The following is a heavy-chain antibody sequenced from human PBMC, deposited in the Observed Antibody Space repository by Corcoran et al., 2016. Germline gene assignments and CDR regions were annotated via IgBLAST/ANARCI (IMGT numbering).Heavy chain of an antibody. J-gene: IGHJ5*02. Sequence: QLQLQESGPGLVKPSETLSLTCTVSGGSISSSSYYWGWIRQPPGKGLEWIGSIYYSGSTYYNPSRKSRVTISVDTSKNQFSLKLSSVTAADTAVYYCARESRSVVVPAAPFDPWGQGTLVTVSS. CDR1: GGSISSSSYY. V-gene: IGHV4-39*07. D-gene: IGHD2-2*01. CDR3: ARESRSVVVPAAPFDP. CDR2: IYYSGST.